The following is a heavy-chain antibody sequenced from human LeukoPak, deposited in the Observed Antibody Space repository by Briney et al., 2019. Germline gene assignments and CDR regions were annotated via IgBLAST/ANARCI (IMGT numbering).Heavy chain of an antibody. Sequence: ASVKDSCKATGYIHTHYQMHSLRQPPGQGLEWMGWINPNSGGTKYAQKFQGRVTMTRDTSTSTVYMELSSLRSEDTAVYYCSLDNPAGWVLWGQGTMVTVSS. CDR2: INPNSGGT. V-gene: IGHV1-2*02. J-gene: IGHJ3*01. CDR1: GYIHTHYQ. CDR3: SLDNPAGWVL. D-gene: IGHD1-14*01.